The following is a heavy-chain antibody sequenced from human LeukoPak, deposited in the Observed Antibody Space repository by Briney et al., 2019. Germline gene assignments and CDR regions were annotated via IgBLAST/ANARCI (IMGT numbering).Heavy chain of an antibody. Sequence: SETLSLTCAVYGGSFSGYYWSWIRQPPGKGLEWIGEINHSGSTNYNPSLKSRVTISVDTSKNQFSLKLSSVTAADTAVYYCAGTVAGAYYYYYYGMDVWGQGTTVTVSS. J-gene: IGHJ6*02. V-gene: IGHV4-34*01. CDR3: AGTVAGAYYYYYYGMDV. CDR1: GGSFSGYY. D-gene: IGHD6-19*01. CDR2: INHSGST.